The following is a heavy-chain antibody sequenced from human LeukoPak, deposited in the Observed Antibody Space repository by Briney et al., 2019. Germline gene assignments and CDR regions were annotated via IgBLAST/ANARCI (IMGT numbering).Heavy chain of an antibody. CDR3: AKVDGSGSYRYY. CDR2: ISGSGGST. J-gene: IGHJ4*02. D-gene: IGHD3-10*01. Sequence: PGGSLRLSCAASGFTFSSYGMSWVRQAPGKGLEWVSAISGSGGSTYYADSVKGRFTISRDNSKSTLYLQMNSLRAEDTAVYYCAKVDGSGSYRYYWGQGTLVTVSS. V-gene: IGHV3-23*01. CDR1: GFTFSSYG.